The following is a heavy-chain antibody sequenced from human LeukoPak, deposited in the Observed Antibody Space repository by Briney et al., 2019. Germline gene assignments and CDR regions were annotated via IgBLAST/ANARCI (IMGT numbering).Heavy chain of an antibody. V-gene: IGHV3-48*03. CDR2: ISSSGSTI. CDR3: AKNWLRYYFDY. Sequence: QPGGSLRLSCAASGFTFSSYEMNWVRQAPGKGLEWVSYISSSGSTIYYADSVKGRFTISRDNSRNILYLQMNSLRTEDTAVYYCAKNWLRYYFDYWGQGTLATVSS. CDR1: GFTFSSYE. D-gene: IGHD3-9*01. J-gene: IGHJ4*02.